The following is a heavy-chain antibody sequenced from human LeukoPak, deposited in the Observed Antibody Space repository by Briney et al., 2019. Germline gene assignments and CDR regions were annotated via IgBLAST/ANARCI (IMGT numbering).Heavy chain of an antibody. J-gene: IGHJ4*02. CDR1: GGSLSGYY. CDR3: ARGLVWKSHFDY. Sequence: SETLSLTCAVYGGSLSGYYWSWIRQPPGKGLEWIGEINHSGSTNYNPSLKSRVTISVDTSKNQSSLKLSSVTAADTAVYYCARGLVWKSHFDYWGQGTLVTVSS. D-gene: IGHD1-1*01. V-gene: IGHV4-34*01. CDR2: INHSGST.